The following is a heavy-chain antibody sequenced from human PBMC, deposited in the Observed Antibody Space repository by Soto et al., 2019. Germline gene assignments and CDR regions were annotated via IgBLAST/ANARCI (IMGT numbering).Heavy chain of an antibody. CDR3: AKAADIVLTIYIATYFDY. D-gene: IGHD5-12*01. CDR1: GFTSDDYA. Sequence: SLRLSCAASGFTSDDYAMRWVRQAPGKGLEWVSGISWNSVNIDYADSVKGRFTISRDNAKSSLYLHMSSLRAEDTALYYCAKAADIVLTIYIATYFDYWGQGTRVTISS. CDR2: ISWNSVNI. V-gene: IGHV3-9*02. J-gene: IGHJ4*02.